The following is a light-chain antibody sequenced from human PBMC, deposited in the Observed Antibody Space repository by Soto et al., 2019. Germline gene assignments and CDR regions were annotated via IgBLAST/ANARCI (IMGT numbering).Light chain of an antibody. CDR2: HAS. Sequence: DIQMTQFPSSLSASVGDRVTITCRASQDIDNYVAWYQQRPGKVPKLLIYHASTLQPGVPSRFSGSGSGTDCTLTISSLQPEDVATYYCQNYYKAAFTFGPGNRVDIK. V-gene: IGKV1-27*01. CDR1: QDIDNY. CDR3: QNYYKAAFT. J-gene: IGKJ3*01.